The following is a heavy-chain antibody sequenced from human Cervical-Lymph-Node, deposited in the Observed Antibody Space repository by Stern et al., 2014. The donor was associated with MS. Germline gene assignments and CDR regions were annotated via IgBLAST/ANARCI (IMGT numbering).Heavy chain of an antibody. CDR1: GASISSGSYY. CDR3: ARDGYGAGRFDF. J-gene: IGHJ3*01. Sequence: QVQLQESGPGPVKPSQTLSLTCTVSGASISSGSYYWSWIRQHPEKGLEWIGYIYYSGRSYYKPSLQSRATISLDTSRNQLFLNLNSVTAADTAVYYCARDGYGAGRFDFWGQGTMVTVSP. CDR2: IYYSGRS. V-gene: IGHV4-31*03. D-gene: IGHD5-12*01.